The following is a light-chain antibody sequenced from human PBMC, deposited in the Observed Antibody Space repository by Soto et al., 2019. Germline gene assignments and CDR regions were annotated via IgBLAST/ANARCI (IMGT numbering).Light chain of an antibody. CDR2: GAS. CDR3: QQYGTTVFT. J-gene: IGKJ3*01. CDR1: QSISFW. Sequence: DIQMTQSPSTLSASVGDRVTITCRSSQSISFWLAWYQQKPGKAPKLLIYGASSRATGIPDRFSGSGSGTEFTLAISRLEPEDFAVYYCQQYGTTVFTFGPGTKVDV. V-gene: IGKV1-5*01.